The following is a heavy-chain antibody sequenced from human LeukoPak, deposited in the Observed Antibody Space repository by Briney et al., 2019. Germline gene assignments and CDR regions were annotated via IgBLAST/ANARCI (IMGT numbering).Heavy chain of an antibody. CDR2: IYYSGST. V-gene: IGHV4-59*01. D-gene: IGHD5-12*01. CDR1: GGSISSYY. Sequence: SETLSLTCTVSGGSISSYYWSWIRQPPGKGLEWIGYIYYSGSTNYNPSLKSRVTISVDTSKNQFSLKLRSVTAADTAVYYCARVTGYDWESFYDYWGQGTLVTVSS. J-gene: IGHJ4*02. CDR3: ARVTGYDWESFYDY.